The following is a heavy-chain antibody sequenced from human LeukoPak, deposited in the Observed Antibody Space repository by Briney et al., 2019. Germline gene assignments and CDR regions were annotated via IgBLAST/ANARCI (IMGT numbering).Heavy chain of an antibody. J-gene: IGHJ5*02. D-gene: IGHD2-15*01. CDR1: GFSFTTYG. V-gene: IGHV3-33*01. Sequence: GGSLRLSCAASGFSFTTYGFHWVRQAPGKGLEWVAVIWYDGSKQYYADSVKGRFTFSRDDSQNMLYLQMNSLRAEDTAIYYCARDDCSDGSCYLKWFDPWGQGTLVTVSS. CDR3: ARDDCSDGSCYLKWFDP. CDR2: IWYDGSKQ.